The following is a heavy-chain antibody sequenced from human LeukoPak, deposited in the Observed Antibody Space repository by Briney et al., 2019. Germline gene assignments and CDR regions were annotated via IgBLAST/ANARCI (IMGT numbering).Heavy chain of an antibody. J-gene: IGHJ4*02. V-gene: IGHV3-11*01. Sequence: GGSLRLSGAASGFTLSDYYMSWFRLAPGKGLEWVSYSSSSGSTIYYADSVKGRFAISRDNAKNSLYLQMNSLRAEDTAVYYCARRRDFIDYWGQGTLVTVSS. CDR3: ARRRDFIDY. CDR2: SSSSGSTI. CDR1: GFTLSDYY. D-gene: IGHD3/OR15-3a*01.